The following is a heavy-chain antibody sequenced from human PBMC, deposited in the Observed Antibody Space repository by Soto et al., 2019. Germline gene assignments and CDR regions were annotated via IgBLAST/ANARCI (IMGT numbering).Heavy chain of an antibody. CDR2: MNPNTGDT. Sequence: QVKLVQSGAEVKKPVASVKVSCKASGYTFISYDINWVRQATGQGIEWMGWMNPNTGDTGYAQKFQGTVTRTRNTSINTANLEWISLRSHDSSVDFYARKEGYIFDYWGQGTRDTVSA. D-gene: IGHD5-12*01. V-gene: IGHV1-8*01. J-gene: IGHJ4*02. CDR3: ARKEGYIFDY. CDR1: GYTFISYD.